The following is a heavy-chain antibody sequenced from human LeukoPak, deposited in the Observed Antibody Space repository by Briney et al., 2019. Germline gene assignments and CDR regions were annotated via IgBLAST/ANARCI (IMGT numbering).Heavy chain of an antibody. V-gene: IGHV4-4*07. CDR2: IYTSGST. Sequence: SETLSLTCTVSGGSISSYYWSWIRQPAGKGLEWIGRIYTSGSTNYNPSLKSRVTMSVDTSKNQFSLKLSSVTAADTAVYYCARDAYYYGHPVNWFDPWGQGTLVTVS. CDR3: ARDAYYYGHPVNWFDP. J-gene: IGHJ5*02. D-gene: IGHD3-10*01. CDR1: GGSISSYY.